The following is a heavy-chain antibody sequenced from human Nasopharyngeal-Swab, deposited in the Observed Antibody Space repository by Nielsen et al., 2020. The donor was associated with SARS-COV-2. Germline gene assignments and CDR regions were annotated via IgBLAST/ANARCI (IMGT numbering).Heavy chain of an antibody. CDR2: ISYDGSNK. Sequence: GESPKISCAPSGFTFSSYGMHWVRQAPGTGLEWVAVISYDGSNKYYADSVKGRFTISRDNSKNTLYLQMNSLRAEDTAVYYCAKELRSVTMIVVVITTFAFDIWGQGTMVTVSS. CDR1: GFTFSSYG. CDR3: AKELRSVTMIVVVITTFAFDI. D-gene: IGHD3-22*01. J-gene: IGHJ3*02. V-gene: IGHV3-30*18.